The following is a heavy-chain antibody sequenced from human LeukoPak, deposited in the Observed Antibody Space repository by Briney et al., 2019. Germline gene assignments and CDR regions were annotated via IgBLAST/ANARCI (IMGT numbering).Heavy chain of an antibody. CDR3: ARERDGRFFDY. D-gene: IGHD5-24*01. Sequence: GGSLRLSCTASGFIFDIDAMSWVRQAPGKGLEWVSGITASGNTTYYADSVKGRFTISRDNAKNSLHLQMNTLRAEDTAVYYCARERDGRFFDYWGQGTLVTVSS. V-gene: IGHV3-23*01. J-gene: IGHJ4*02. CDR2: ITASGNTT. CDR1: GFIFDIDA.